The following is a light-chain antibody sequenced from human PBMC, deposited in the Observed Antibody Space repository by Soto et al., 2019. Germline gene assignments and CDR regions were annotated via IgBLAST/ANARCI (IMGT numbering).Light chain of an antibody. V-gene: IGKV1-39*01. J-gene: IGKJ1*01. CDR2: GAS. Sequence: DIQMTQSPSSLSASVGDRVTITCXASQSISRNLNWYQQKPGTAPKLLMFGASTLQSGVPSRFSGSGSGTDFTLTITSLQPEDFATYYCQQSYNTPRTFGQGTKVDI. CDR1: QSISRN. CDR3: QQSYNTPRT.